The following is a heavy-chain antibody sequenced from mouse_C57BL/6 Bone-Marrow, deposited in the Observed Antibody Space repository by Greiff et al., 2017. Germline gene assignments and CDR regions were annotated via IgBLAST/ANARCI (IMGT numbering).Heavy chain of an antibody. J-gene: IGHJ3*01. CDR2: IHPSDSDT. D-gene: IGHD3-2*02. V-gene: IGHV1-74*01. CDR1: GYTFTSYW. CDR3: ARDSSGYAWFAY. Sequence: QVQLQQPGAELVKPGASVNVSCKASGYTFTSYWMHWVKQRPGQGLEWIGRIHPSDSDTNYNQKFKGKATLTVDKSSSTAYMQLSSLTSEDSAVYYCARDSSGYAWFAYWGQGTLVTVSA.